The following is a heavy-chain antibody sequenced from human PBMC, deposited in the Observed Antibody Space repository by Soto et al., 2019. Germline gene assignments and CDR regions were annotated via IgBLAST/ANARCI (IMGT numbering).Heavy chain of an antibody. CDR1: GYSFTSYW. CDR2: IYRGDSDI. Sequence: CKGSGYSFTSYWIAWVRQMPGKGLEWMGIIYRGDSDIRYSPSFQGQVTMSTDKSISTAYLQWSSLKASDTAMYYCAGGGVRGVITRTRDYYGMDVWGQGTTVTVSS. CDR3: AGGGVRGVITRTRDYYGMDV. J-gene: IGHJ6*02. V-gene: IGHV5-51*01. D-gene: IGHD3-10*01.